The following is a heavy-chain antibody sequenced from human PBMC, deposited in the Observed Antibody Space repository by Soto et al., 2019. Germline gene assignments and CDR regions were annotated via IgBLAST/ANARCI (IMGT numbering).Heavy chain of an antibody. V-gene: IGHV3-30*18. CDR2: ISYDGSNT. Sequence: GGSLRLSCVASGFTFSSYGMHWVRQAPGKGLEWVAIISYDGSNTYYADSVKGRFTISRDNSKNTLYLQMNSLRAEDTSVYYCAKEGGLSGSYYISSSYYFDYLGQGT. CDR3: AKEGGLSGSYYISSSYYFDY. CDR1: GFTFSSYG. J-gene: IGHJ4*02. D-gene: IGHD1-26*01.